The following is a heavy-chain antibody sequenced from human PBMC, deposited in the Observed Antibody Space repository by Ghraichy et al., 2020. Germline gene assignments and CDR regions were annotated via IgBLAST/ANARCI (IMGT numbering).Heavy chain of an antibody. D-gene: IGHD3-10*01. CDR3: AKGKWSWSYVYCSFNI. J-gene: IGHJ2*01. CDR2: ISGSGGSI. Sequence: GGSLRLSCAVSGLTFSNFAMARVRQAPGKRLEWVSTISGSGGSIWYADSGKGRFIISRDNSRSTFYLQLNSLRAEDTAVYYCAKGKWSWSYVYCSFNIWGRGTPFTVSP. V-gene: IGHV3-23*01. CDR1: GLTFSNFA.